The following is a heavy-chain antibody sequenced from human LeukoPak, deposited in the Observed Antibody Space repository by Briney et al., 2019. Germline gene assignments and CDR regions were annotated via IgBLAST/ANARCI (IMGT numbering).Heavy chain of an antibody. CDR1: GVSTGSGGY. J-gene: IGHJ4*02. Sequence: PSGTLSLTCAVSGVSTGSGGYWSWVRQPPGKGLEWIGQIFYIGSAHYNPSFESRVIMSIDNSRNQLSLRFNSVTAADTAVYYCARHGSYSLAFWGQGALVTVSS. V-gene: IGHV4-4*02. CDR3: ARHGSYSLAF. CDR2: IFYIGSA. D-gene: IGHD2-15*01.